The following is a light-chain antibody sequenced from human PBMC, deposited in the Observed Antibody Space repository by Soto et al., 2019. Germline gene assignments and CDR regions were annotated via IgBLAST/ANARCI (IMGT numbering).Light chain of an antibody. V-gene: IGKV3-15*01. CDR1: QSISRS. CDR3: HQYNSWHPGT. Sequence: EILFPQSPATLSLSPGERPTISCRASQSISRSLAWYQQKPGQPPRLLISDASTRANGIPARFSGSESGAEFTLTVGSMQSEDFALYYCHQYNSWHPGTFGQGTKVDIK. CDR2: DAS. J-gene: IGKJ2*01.